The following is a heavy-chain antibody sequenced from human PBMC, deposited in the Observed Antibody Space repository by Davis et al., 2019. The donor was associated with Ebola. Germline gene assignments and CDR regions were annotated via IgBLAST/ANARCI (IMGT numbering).Heavy chain of an antibody. CDR3: AKALGYCSGGSCYLGGFDP. D-gene: IGHD2-15*01. CDR2: ISYDGSDK. V-gene: IGHV3-30*18. CDR1: GFSFSSFG. J-gene: IGHJ5*02. Sequence: GESLKISCAASGFSFSSFGFHWVRQAPGKGLEWVAVISYDGSDKYYADSVKGRFTISRDNSKNTLYLQINSLRAEDTAVYYCAKALGYCSGGSCYLGGFDPWGQGTLVTVSS.